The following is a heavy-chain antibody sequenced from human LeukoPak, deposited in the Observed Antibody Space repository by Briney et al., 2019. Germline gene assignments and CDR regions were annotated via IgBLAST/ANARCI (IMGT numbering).Heavy chain of an antibody. CDR1: GGSISSGGYY. CDR3: ARGGWDDFWSGYYPYFDY. D-gene: IGHD3-3*01. Sequence: SETLSLTCTVSGGSISSGGYYWSWIRQHPGKGLEWIGYIYYSGSTYYNPSLKSRVTISVDTSKNQFSLKLSSVTAADTAVYYCARGGWDDFWSGYYPYFDYWGQGTLVTVSS. V-gene: IGHV4-31*03. CDR2: IYYSGST. J-gene: IGHJ4*02.